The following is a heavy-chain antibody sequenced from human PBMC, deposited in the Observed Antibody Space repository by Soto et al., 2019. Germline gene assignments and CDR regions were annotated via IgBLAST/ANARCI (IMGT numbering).Heavy chain of an antibody. CDR1: GFTFSSYA. CDR3: ARDPKMHNYYYGMDV. D-gene: IGHD2-21*01. J-gene: IGHJ6*02. CDR2: ISYDGSNK. V-gene: IGHV3-30-3*01. Sequence: QVQLVESGGGVVQPGRSLRLSCAASGFTFSSYAMHWVRQAPGKGLEWVAVISYDGSNKYYADSVKGRFTISRDNSKNTLYLQMNSLRAEDTAVYYCARDPKMHNYYYGMDVWGQGTTVTVSS.